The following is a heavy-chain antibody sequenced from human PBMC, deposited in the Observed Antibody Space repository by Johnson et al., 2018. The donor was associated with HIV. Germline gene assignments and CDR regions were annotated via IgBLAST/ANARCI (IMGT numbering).Heavy chain of an antibody. CDR2: IDWDGISA. J-gene: IGHJ3*02. D-gene: IGHD1-26*01. V-gene: IGHV3-43D*03. CDR1: GFAFADYG. Sequence: VQLVESGGVVVWPGGSLRLSCAASGFAFADYGMHWVRQPPGKGLEWVSFIDWDGISAYYADSVKGRFTISRDNNKNSLHLQMNGLRAEDTAVYYCARDRVHGGSYYSGAFDIWGQGTVVTVSS. CDR3: ARDRVHGGSYYSGAFDI.